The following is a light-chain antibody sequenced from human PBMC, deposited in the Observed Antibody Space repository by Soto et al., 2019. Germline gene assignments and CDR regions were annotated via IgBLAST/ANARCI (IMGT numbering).Light chain of an antibody. CDR1: QSVGSY. CDR3: QQRSDWPMYT. V-gene: IGKV3-11*01. J-gene: IGKJ2*01. CDR2: DTS. Sequence: EIILTQSPATLSLSPGERATLSCRASQSVGSYLGWYQQKHGQPPRLLIFDTSNRATDVPARFSGSGSGTDFTLTISSLEPEDFAVYYCQQRSDWPMYTFGQGTKLEIK.